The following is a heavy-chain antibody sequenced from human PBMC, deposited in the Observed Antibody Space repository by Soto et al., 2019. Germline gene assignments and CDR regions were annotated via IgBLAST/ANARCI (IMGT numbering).Heavy chain of an antibody. CDR3: AKVLSLRTSGKYYKPFFHGMDV. V-gene: IGHV3-23*01. D-gene: IGHD3-10*01. CDR2: ISGSDGKT. J-gene: IGHJ6*02. CDR1: GFGFSLYA. Sequence: GGSLRLSWAPEGFGFSLYALICVLRAAVKGRCGFSTISGSDGKTYYADSVKGRFSISRDNSKDTLYLQMNSLGVEDTALYYCAKVLSLRTSGKYYKPFFHGMDVWGLGTTVTVSS.